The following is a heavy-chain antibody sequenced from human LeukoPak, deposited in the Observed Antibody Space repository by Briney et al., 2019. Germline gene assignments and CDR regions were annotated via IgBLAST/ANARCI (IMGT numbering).Heavy chain of an antibody. CDR2: INPSGGST. CDR3: AREIGDYYDFWSGYPQGDAFDI. J-gene: IGHJ3*02. Sequence: ASVKVSCKASGYTFTGYYMHWVRQAPGQGLEWMGIINPSGGSTSYAQKFQGRVTMTRDTSTSTVYMELSSLRSEDTAVYYCAREIGDYYDFWSGYPQGDAFDIWGQGTMVTVSS. V-gene: IGHV1-46*01. CDR1: GYTFTGYY. D-gene: IGHD3-3*01.